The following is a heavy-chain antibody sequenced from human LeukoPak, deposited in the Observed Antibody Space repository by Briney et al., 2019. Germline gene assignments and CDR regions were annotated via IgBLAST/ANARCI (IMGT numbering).Heavy chain of an antibody. CDR1: GGTFGSYA. CDR2: IIPILGIA. V-gene: IGHV1-69*04. J-gene: IGHJ4*02. Sequence: ASVKVSCKASGGTFGSYAVSWVRQAPGQGLEWMGRIIPILGIANYAQKFQGRVTITADKSTSTAYMELSSLRSEDTAVYYCARDNYYYDSSGYYSRDFDYWGQGTLVTVSS. D-gene: IGHD3-22*01. CDR3: ARDNYYYDSSGYYSRDFDY.